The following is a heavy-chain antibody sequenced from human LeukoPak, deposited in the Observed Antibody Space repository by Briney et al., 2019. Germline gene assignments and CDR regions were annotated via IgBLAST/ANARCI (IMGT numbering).Heavy chain of an antibody. CDR3: ARAEKIAVAGMGYYFDY. Sequence: GGSLRLSCAASGFTFSDYAMSWVRQAPGKGLEWVSVISGSGSGTYYADSVKGRFTISRDNSKNTLYLQMNSLRAEDTAVYYCARAEKIAVAGMGYYFDYWGQGTLVTVSS. J-gene: IGHJ4*02. CDR1: GFTFSDYA. D-gene: IGHD6-19*01. V-gene: IGHV3-23*01. CDR2: ISGSGSGT.